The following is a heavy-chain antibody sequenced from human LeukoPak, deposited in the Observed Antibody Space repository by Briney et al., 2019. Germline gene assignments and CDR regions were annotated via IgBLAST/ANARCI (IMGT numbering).Heavy chain of an antibody. CDR2: IIPILGIA. CDR1: GGTFSSYA. V-gene: IGHV1-69*04. Sequence: GASVKVSCKASGGTFSSYAISWVRQAPGQGLEWMGRIIPILGIANYAQKFQGRVTITADKSTRTAYMELSSLRSEDTAVYYCARGRPPYYDFDYWGQGTLVTVSS. J-gene: IGHJ4*02. CDR3: ARGRPPYYDFDY. D-gene: IGHD3-3*01.